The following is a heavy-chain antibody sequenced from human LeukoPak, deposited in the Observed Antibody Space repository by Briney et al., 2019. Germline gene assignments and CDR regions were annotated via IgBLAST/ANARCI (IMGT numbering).Heavy chain of an antibody. CDR1: GGSVSSCSYY. CDR3: ARVGWYGGLTEFDY. Sequence: SETLSLTCTVSGGSVSSCSYYWIWMRQPPGKGLEGIGYIYYSGSNNYNPSLKSRVNISGDTSKNQFSLKLSSVTAADTAVYYCARVGWYGGLTEFDYWGQGTLVTVSS. CDR2: IYYSGSN. V-gene: IGHV4-61*01. D-gene: IGHD3-10*01. J-gene: IGHJ4*02.